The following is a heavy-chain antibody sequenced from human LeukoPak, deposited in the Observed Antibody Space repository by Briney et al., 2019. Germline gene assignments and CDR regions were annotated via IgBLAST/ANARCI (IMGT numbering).Heavy chain of an antibody. J-gene: IGHJ3*02. CDR1: GFTFSSYS. CDR3: ARGLLAARRAFDI. V-gene: IGHV3-21*01. CDR2: ISSSSSYI. D-gene: IGHD1-14*01. Sequence: KTGGSLRLSCAASGFTFSSYSMNWVRQAPGKGLEWVSSISSSSSYIYYADSVKGRFTISRDNAKNSLYLQMNSLRAEDTAVYYCARGLLAARRAFDIWGQGTMVTVSS.